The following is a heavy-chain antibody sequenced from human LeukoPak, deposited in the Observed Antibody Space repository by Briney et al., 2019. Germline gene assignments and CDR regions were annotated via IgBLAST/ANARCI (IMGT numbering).Heavy chain of an antibody. V-gene: IGHV1-8*03. J-gene: IGHJ6*03. CDR3: ARVPAASRQRYKVVKYYCYMDV. D-gene: IGHD2-2*01. CDR2: MNPNSGNT. Sequence: GASVKVSCKASGYTFTSYDINWVLQATGQGLEWMGWMNPNSGNTGYAQKFQGRVTITRNTSISTAYMELSSLRSEDTAVYYCARVPAASRQRYKVVKYYCYMDVWGKGTTVTVSS. CDR1: GYTFTSYD.